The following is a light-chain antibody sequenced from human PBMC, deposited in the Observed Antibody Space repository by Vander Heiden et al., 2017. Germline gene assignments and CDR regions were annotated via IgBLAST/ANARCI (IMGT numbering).Light chain of an antibody. CDR2: EVR. CDR3: YSYTGGSSSL. CDR1: TSDIGTYNL. J-gene: IGLJ3*02. V-gene: IGLV2-23*02. Sequence: QSALTQPASVSGSPGQSITISCTGTTSDIGTYNLVSWYQQHPGKAPKLIIYEVRKRPSGVSTRFSGSKSANTASLTISGLQAEDEADYYCYSYTGGSSSLFGGGTKLTVL.